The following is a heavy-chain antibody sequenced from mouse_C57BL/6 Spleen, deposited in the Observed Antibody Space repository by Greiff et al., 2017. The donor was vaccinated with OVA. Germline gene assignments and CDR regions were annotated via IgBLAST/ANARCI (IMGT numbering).Heavy chain of an antibody. CDR2: ISSGGSYT. CDR1: GFTFSSYG. V-gene: IGHV5-6*02. D-gene: IGHD1-1*01. CDR3: ARHYGSSYWDFDV. Sequence: EVMLVESGGDLVKPGGSLKLSCAASGFTFSSYGMSWVRQTPDKRLEWVATISSGGSYTYYPDSVKGRFTISRDNAKNTLYLQMSSLKSEDTAMYYCARHYGSSYWDFDVWGTGTTVTVSS. J-gene: IGHJ1*03.